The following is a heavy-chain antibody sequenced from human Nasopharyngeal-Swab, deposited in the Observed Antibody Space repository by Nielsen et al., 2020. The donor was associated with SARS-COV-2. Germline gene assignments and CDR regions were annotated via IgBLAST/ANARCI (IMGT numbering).Heavy chain of an antibody. CDR1: GGSISSSSYY. D-gene: IGHD2-15*01. Sequence: SETLSLTCIVSGGSISSSSYYWGWIRQPPGKGLEWIGSIYYSGSTYYNPSLKSRVTISVDTSKNQFSLKLSSVTAADTAVYYCARVAVVVSYYYYGMDVWGQGTTVTVSS. CDR3: ARVAVVVSYYYYGMDV. J-gene: IGHJ6*02. V-gene: IGHV4-39*07. CDR2: IYYSGST.